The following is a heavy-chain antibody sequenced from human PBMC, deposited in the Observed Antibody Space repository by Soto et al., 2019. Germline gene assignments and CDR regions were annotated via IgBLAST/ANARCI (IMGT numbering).Heavy chain of an antibody. J-gene: IGHJ5*02. CDR3: ARANSTALTGSDWFDP. D-gene: IGHD2-2*01. CDR1: GYGSAIYY. Sequence: GASVKASSKEPGYGSAIYYRHWVRKATEQGLEWIGIINPSGGSTSYAQKFQGRVTMTRDTSTSTVYMELSSLGSEDTAVYYCARANSTALTGSDWFDPWGQGTLDTVTS. CDR2: INPSGGST. V-gene: IGHV1-46*01.